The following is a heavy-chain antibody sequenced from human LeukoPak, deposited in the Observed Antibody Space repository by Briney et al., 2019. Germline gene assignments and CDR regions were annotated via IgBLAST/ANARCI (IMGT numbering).Heavy chain of an antibody. CDR2: IKADGSEK. J-gene: IGHJ4*02. V-gene: IGHV3-7*05. CDR1: GFSFSGHW. Sequence: GGSLRLSCAASGFSFSGHWMNWVRQPPGKGLEWVANIKADGSEKYYVDSVKGRFTISRDGAKRTVDLQMDNPRAEDTAIYYCAYRNNFEYWGQGALVTVSS. CDR3: AYRNNFEY. D-gene: IGHD1-26*01.